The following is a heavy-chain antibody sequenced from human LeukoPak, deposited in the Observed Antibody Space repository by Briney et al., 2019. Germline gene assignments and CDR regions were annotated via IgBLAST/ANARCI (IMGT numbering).Heavy chain of an antibody. CDR1: GFTFSSYW. J-gene: IGHJ4*02. D-gene: IGHD3-9*01. Sequence: GGSLRLSCAASGFTFSSYWMSWVRQAPGKGLEWVANIKQDGSEKYYVDSVKGRFTISRDNAKNSLYLQMNSLRAEDTAVYYCARDKGYFDWLLSHYFDYWGQGTLVTVSS. CDR2: IKQDGSEK. V-gene: IGHV3-7*01. CDR3: ARDKGYFDWLLSHYFDY.